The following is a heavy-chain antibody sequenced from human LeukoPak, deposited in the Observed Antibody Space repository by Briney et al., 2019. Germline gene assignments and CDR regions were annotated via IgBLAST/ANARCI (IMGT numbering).Heavy chain of an antibody. Sequence: SETLSLTCAVYGGSFSGYYWSWIRQPPGKGLEWIGEINHSGSTNYNPSLKSRVTISVDTSKNQFSLKLSSVTAADTAEYYCASARRGYSYGYPYYYYGMDVWGQGTTVTVSS. CDR2: INHSGST. D-gene: IGHD5-18*01. J-gene: IGHJ6*02. CDR3: ASARRGYSYGYPYYYYGMDV. V-gene: IGHV4-34*01. CDR1: GGSFSGYY.